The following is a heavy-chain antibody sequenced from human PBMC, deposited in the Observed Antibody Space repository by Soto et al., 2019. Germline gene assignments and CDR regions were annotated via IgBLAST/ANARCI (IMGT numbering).Heavy chain of an antibody. D-gene: IGHD3-3*01. J-gene: IGHJ4*02. Sequence: SLRLSCAASGFTFSSYAMSWVRQAPGKGLEWVSAISGSGGSTDYADSVKGRFTISRDNSKKTLYLQMNSLRAEDTALYYCEKDLVPIFGVAPDSWGQGTLVTVPA. CDR1: GFTFSSYA. CDR3: EKDLVPIFGVAPDS. V-gene: IGHV3-23*01. CDR2: ISGSGGST.